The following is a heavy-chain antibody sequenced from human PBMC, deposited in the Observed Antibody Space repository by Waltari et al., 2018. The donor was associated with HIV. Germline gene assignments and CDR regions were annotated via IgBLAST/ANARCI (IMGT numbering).Heavy chain of an antibody. Sequence: QVQLVESGGGVVQPGGSLRLSCAASGFTFSSYGMHWVRQAPGKGLEWVAFIRYDGSNKYYADSVKGRFTISRDNSKNTLYLQMNSLRAEDTAVYYCAKADQCGGDCYSISNWGQGTLVTVSS. CDR2: IRYDGSNK. J-gene: IGHJ4*02. D-gene: IGHD2-21*02. CDR3: AKADQCGGDCYSISN. V-gene: IGHV3-30*02. CDR1: GFTFSSYG.